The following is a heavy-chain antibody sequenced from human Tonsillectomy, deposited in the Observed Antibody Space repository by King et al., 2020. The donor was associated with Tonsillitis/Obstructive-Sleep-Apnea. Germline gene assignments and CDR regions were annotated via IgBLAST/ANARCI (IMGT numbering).Heavy chain of an antibody. CDR1: GYTFNSYG. CDR2: ISGINGNT. Sequence: VQMVECGAEVKKPGASVKVSCKASGYTFNSYGLSWVRQAPGQGLEWMGWISGINGNTKYAQKIQGRVTKTTETSTSTAYMELRSLRSDDTAVYYCARAFLVWAFDYWGQGTLVTVSS. V-gene: IGHV1-18*01. J-gene: IGHJ4*02. D-gene: IGHD6-13*01. CDR3: ARAFLVWAFDY.